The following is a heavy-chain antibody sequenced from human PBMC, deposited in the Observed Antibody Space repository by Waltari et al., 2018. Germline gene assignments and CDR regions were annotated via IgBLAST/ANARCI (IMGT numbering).Heavy chain of an antibody. CDR2: ISYSGKTI. D-gene: IGHD1-1*01. CDR1: GFTFNNYD. CDR3: TIDPPGTESRFDV. J-gene: IGHJ5*02. V-gene: IGHV3-48*03. Sequence: EVHLVESGGDLVQPGGSLRLSCVASGFTFNNYDMNWVRQAPGKGLEWVQYISYSGKTIYYSDSVKGRFTISRDNAKNSLSLQMNSLRVEDTAVYYCTIDPPGTESRFDVWGPGVLVTVSS.